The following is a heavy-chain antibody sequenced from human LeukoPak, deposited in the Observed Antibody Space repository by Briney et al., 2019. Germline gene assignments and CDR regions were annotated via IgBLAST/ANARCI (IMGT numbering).Heavy chain of an antibody. Sequence: GGSLRLSCAASGFTFSSYWMHWVRQAPGEGLEWVANMKQDGSEKYYVDSVKGRFTISRDNAKNSLYLQMNNLRAEDTAVYYCARNRGHQVPRGVDVWGQGTTVTVSS. CDR2: MKQDGSEK. D-gene: IGHD1-14*01. CDR3: ARNRGHQVPRGVDV. J-gene: IGHJ6*02. V-gene: IGHV3-7*01. CDR1: GFTFSSYW.